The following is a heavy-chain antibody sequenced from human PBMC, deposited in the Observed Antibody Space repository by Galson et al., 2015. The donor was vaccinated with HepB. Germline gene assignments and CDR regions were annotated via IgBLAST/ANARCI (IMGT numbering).Heavy chain of an antibody. CDR3: ASGRWLVRDAFDI. D-gene: IGHD6-19*01. CDR1: GDSVSSNSVA. V-gene: IGHV6-1*01. J-gene: IGHJ3*02. Sequence: CAISGDSVSSNSVAWNWIKQSPSRGLEWLGRTYYRSKWYNDYAVSVKSRITINPDTSKNQFSLQLNSVTPEDTAVYYCASGRWLVRDAFDIWGQGTMVTVSS. CDR2: TYYRSKWYN.